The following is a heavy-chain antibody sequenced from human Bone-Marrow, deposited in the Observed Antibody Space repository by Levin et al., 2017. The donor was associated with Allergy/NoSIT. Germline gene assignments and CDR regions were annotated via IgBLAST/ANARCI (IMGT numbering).Heavy chain of an antibody. CDR2: ISYTGTT. V-gene: IGHV4-30-4*01. Sequence: SQTLSLTCSVSGASITSPGYFWTWVRQPPGKGLEWIGHISYTGTTHYHPSLKSRVTISVDTSKSQFSLRLNSVTAADTAVFFCVRGDYFTDSDRRIDYWGQGTLVTVSS. CDR3: VRGDYFTDSDRRIDY. J-gene: IGHJ4*02. CDR1: GASITSPGYF. D-gene: IGHD3-22*01.